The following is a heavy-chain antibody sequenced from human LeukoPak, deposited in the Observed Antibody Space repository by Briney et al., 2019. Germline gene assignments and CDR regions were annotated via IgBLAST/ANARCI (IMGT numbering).Heavy chain of an antibody. CDR1: GFTFSSYA. CDR2: ISNSGGST. CDR3: AKGRGSSGYYPVYDDSDI. D-gene: IGHD3-22*01. Sequence: GGSLRLSCAASGFTFSSYAMSWVRQAPGKGLEWVSVISNSGGSTYYADSVKGRFTISRDNSKNTLYLQMNSLRAEDTAVYYCAKGRGSSGYYPVYDDSDIWGQGTMVTVSS. J-gene: IGHJ3*02. V-gene: IGHV3-23*01.